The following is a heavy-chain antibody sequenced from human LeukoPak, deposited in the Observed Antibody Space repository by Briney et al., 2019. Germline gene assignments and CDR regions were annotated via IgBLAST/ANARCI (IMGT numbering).Heavy chain of an antibody. CDR2: IYYSGNT. CDR3: ARVRQYSGYFPD. D-gene: IGHD5-12*01. CDR1: GGSISSDGNY. Sequence: SETLSLTCTVSGGSISSDGNYWSWIRQHPEKGLEWIGYIYYSGNTYYNTSLKSRVTISVDTSKNQFSLKLSSVTAADTAVYYCARVRQYSGYFPDWGPGTPVTVSS. J-gene: IGHJ4*02. V-gene: IGHV4-31*03.